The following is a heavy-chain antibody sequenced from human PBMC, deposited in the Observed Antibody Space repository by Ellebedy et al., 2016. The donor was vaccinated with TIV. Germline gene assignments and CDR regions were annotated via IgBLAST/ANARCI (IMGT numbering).Heavy chain of an antibody. V-gene: IGHV4-61*01. CDR1: GGSVSSGSYY. CDR2: IYYSGST. D-gene: IGHD1-26*01. CDR3: ARSVGATDY. Sequence: SETLSLXXTVSGGSVSSGSYYRSWIRQPPGKGLEWIGFIYYSGSTNYNPSLKSRVTISVDTSKNQFSLKLSSVTAADTAVYYCARSVGATDYWGQGTLVTVSS. J-gene: IGHJ4*02.